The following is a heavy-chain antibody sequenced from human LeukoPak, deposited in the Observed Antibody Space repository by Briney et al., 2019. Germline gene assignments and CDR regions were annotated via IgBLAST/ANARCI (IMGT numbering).Heavy chain of an antibody. V-gene: IGHV1-8*01. CDR1: GYTFTSYD. CDR3: AREGSSPDYYYYYMDV. D-gene: IGHD6-6*01. Sequence: ASVMVSCKASGYTFTSYDINWVRQATGQGLGWMGWMNPNSGNTGYAQKFQGRVTMTRNTSISTAYMELSSLRSEDTAVYYCAREGSSPDYYYYYMDVWGKGTTVTVSS. CDR2: MNPNSGNT. J-gene: IGHJ6*03.